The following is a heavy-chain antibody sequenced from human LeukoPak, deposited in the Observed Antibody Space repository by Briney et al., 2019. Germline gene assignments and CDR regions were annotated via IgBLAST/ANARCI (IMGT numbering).Heavy chain of an antibody. D-gene: IGHD6-19*01. Sequence: GGSLRLSCVGSGFTFSRYNMNWVRQAPGKGLEWISYISSSSSKYYADSVKGRFTISRDNAKNSLYLQMSSLRAEDTAIYYCARDGPSYSSGWGRNFDYWGQGTLVTVSS. V-gene: IGHV3-48*01. CDR3: ARDGPSYSSGWGRNFDY. J-gene: IGHJ4*02. CDR2: ISSSSSK. CDR1: GFTFSRYN.